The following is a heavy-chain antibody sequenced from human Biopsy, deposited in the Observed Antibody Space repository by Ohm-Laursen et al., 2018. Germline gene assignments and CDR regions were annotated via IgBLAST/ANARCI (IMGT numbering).Heavy chain of an antibody. CDR3: ARLSLYNGSYYWGY. D-gene: IGHD1-26*01. Sequence: SDTLSLTCAASGGSTSLYYWGWIRQPPGKRLEYLGNIYYTGNTNYNPSLKSRATISIDTSKNKFSLNLTSVTATDTAVYYCARLSLYNGSYYWGYWGQGTLVTVSS. V-gene: IGHV4-59*08. J-gene: IGHJ4*02. CDR1: GGSTSLYY. CDR2: IYYTGNT.